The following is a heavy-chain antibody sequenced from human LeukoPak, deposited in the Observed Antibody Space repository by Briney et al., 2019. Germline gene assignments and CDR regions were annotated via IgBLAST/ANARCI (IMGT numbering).Heavy chain of an antibody. Sequence: GSSVKVSCKASGGTFSSYAISWVRQAPGQGLEWMGGIIPIFGTANYAQKFQGRVTITTDESTSTAYMELSSLRSEDTAVYYCASGKQLVGDWFDPWGQGTLVTVSS. D-gene: IGHD6-6*01. J-gene: IGHJ5*02. V-gene: IGHV1-69*05. CDR1: GGTFSSYA. CDR3: ASGKQLVGDWFDP. CDR2: IIPIFGTA.